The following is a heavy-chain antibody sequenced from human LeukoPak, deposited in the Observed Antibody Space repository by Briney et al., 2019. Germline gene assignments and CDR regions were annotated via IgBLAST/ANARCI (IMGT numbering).Heavy chain of an antibody. V-gene: IGHV1-2*02. D-gene: IGHD1-26*01. CDR2: INPNSGGT. J-gene: IGHJ4*02. Sequence: ASVKVSCKASGYTFTGYYMHWVRQAPGQGLEWMGWINPNSGGTNYAQKFQGRVTTTSDTSISTAYMELSRLRYDDTAVYYCARVFSVGSGFDYWGQGTLVTVSS. CDR1: GYTFTGYY. CDR3: ARVFSVGSGFDY.